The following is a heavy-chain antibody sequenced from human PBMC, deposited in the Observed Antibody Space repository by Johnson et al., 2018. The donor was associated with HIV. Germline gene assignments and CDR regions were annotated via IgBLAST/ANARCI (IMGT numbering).Heavy chain of an antibody. J-gene: IGHJ3*02. D-gene: IGHD6-13*01. CDR1: GFTFSSYV. CDR2: VSSDGSNK. V-gene: IGHV3-30*03. Sequence: QVQLVESGGGVVQPGRSLRLSCAASGFTFSSYVMHWVRQAPGKGLEWVAVVSSDGSNKYYADSVKGRFTISRDNSKNTLYLQMNSLRDEDTALYYCARGGIAAAGSLLGAFDIWGHGTMVTVSS. CDR3: ARGGIAAAGSLLGAFDI.